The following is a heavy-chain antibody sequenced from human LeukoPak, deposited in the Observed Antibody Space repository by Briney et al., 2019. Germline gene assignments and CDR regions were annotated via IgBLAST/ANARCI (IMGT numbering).Heavy chain of an antibody. Sequence: PSETLSLTCTVSGGSISSYYWSWIRQPPGKGLEWIGYIYYSGSTNYNPSLKSRVTISVDTSKNQFSLKLSSVTAADTAVYYCARNHPLVLAVTTIRTTSAFDIWGQGTMVTVSS. CDR2: IYYSGST. D-gene: IGHD4-17*01. V-gene: IGHV4-59*01. CDR3: ARNHPLVLAVTTIRTTSAFDI. CDR1: GGSISSYY. J-gene: IGHJ3*02.